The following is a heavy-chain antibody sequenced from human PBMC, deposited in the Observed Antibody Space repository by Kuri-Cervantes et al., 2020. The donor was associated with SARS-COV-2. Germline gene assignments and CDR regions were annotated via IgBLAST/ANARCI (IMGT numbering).Heavy chain of an antibody. CDR2: IYQAGST. D-gene: IGHD3-3*01. J-gene: IGHJ1*01. CDR3: VAAILGVDTAYFQH. Sequence: SCAVSSYSISSGGYSWSWIRQPPGKGLEWIGSIYQAGSTFYNPSLKSRVSISLDRSKNQYSLNLSSVTAADTAVYYCVAAILGVDTAYFQHWGQGTLVTVSS. V-gene: IGHV4-30-2*01. CDR1: SYSISSGGYS.